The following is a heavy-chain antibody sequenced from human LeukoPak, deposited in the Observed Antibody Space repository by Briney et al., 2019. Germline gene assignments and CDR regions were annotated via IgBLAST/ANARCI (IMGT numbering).Heavy chain of an antibody. J-gene: IGHJ6*03. CDR2: IKQDGNEK. CDR3: ARGRSGIYRRYYYYYYYMNV. CDR1: GFTFSSYW. V-gene: IGHV3-7*01. D-gene: IGHD1-26*01. Sequence: GGSLRLSCAASGFTFSSYWMTWVRQAPGKGLEWVANIKQDGNEKYYVESVKGRFTISRDNAKNSLYLQMNSLRAEDTAVYFCARGRSGIYRRYYYYYYYMNVWGKGTTVTVSS.